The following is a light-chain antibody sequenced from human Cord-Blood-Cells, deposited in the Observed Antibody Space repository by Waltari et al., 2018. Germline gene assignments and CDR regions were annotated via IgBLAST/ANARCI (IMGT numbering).Light chain of an antibody. CDR3: QQSYSTPRMLT. CDR2: AAS. Sequence: DIQMTQSPSSLSASVGDRVTITCRASQSISSSLNWYQQKPGKAPKLLIYAASSLQSGVPSRFSGSGSVTDFTLTISSLQPEDFATYYFQQSYSTPRMLTFGGGTKVEIK. J-gene: IGKJ4*01. CDR1: QSISSS. V-gene: IGKV1-39*01.